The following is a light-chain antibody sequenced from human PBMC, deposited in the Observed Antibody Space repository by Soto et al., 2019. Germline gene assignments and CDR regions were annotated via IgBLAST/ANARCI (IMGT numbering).Light chain of an antibody. Sequence: EIVLTQSPGSVSLSPGERVTLSCRASQTVSSGHLAWYQQKPGQAPRLLIYATSSRATGIPDRFSGSGSGTDFTLAISRLEPEDFAVYFCQQYVSSPLTFGEGTKVEIK. J-gene: IGKJ4*01. CDR1: QTVSSGH. CDR2: ATS. CDR3: QQYVSSPLT. V-gene: IGKV3-20*01.